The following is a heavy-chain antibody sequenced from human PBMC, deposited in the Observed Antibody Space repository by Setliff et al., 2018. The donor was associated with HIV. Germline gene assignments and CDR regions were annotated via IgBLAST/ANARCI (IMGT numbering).Heavy chain of an antibody. CDR2: INHSGST. V-gene: IGHV4-34*01. CDR1: GGSFSGYY. CDR3: ARDRYTWNYGKNYMGV. Sequence: PSETLSLTCAVYGGSFSGYYWSWIRQPPGKGLEWIGEINHSGSTNYNPSLKSRVTISVDTSKNQFSLKLSSVTAADTAVYYCARDRYTWNYGKNYMGVWGKGTTVTVSS. D-gene: IGHD1-7*01. J-gene: IGHJ6*03.